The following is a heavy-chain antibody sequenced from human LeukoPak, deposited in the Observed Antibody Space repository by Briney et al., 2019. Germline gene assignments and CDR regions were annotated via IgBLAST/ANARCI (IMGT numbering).Heavy chain of an antibody. CDR3: ARVQRGYCSSTSCYYFDF. J-gene: IGHJ4*02. CDR2: ISGSGGST. Sequence: GGSLRLSCAASGFTFSSYAMSWVRQAPGEGVEWVSAISGSGGSTYYADSMKGRFTISRDNAKNSLYLQMNSLRAEDTAVYYCARVQRGYCSSTSCYYFDFWGQGTLVTVSS. D-gene: IGHD2-2*01. CDR1: GFTFSSYA. V-gene: IGHV3-23*01.